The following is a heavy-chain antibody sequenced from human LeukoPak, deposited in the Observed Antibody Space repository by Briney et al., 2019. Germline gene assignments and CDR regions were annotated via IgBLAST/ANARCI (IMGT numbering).Heavy chain of an antibody. J-gene: IGHJ4*02. CDR2: ISGSGGST. V-gene: IGHV3-23*01. CDR1: GFTFSSYA. D-gene: IGHD3-16*01. Sequence: GGSLRLSCAASGFTFSSYAMSWFRQAPGKGLEWVSAISGSGGSTYYADSVKGRFTISRDNSKNTLYLQMNGLGAEDTAVYYCARELNGYGYYFFDYWGPGTLVTVSS. CDR3: ARELNGYGYYFFDY.